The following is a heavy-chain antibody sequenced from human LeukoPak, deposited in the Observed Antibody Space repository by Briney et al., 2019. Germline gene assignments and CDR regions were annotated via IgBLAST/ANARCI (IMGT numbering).Heavy chain of an antibody. D-gene: IGHD3-16*01. CDR1: GFTVSTSV. CDR3: VKGKDLYGALDI. CDR2: ISFDGTTK. V-gene: IGHV3-30*18. Sequence: QPGGSLRLSCAASGFTVSTSVMHWVRQAPGKGLDWAAIISFDGTTKYYADSVKGRFTISRDNSKNTLFLQMDSLRVEDTAVYYCVKGKDLYGALDIWGQGTMVTVSS. J-gene: IGHJ3*02.